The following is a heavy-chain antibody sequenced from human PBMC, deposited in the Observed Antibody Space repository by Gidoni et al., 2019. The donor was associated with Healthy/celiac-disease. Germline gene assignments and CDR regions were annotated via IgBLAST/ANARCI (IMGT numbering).Heavy chain of an antibody. Sequence: QVQLQQWGAGLLKPSETLSLTCAVYGGSFSGYYWSWIRQPPGKGLEWIGEINHSGSTNYNPSPKSRVTISVDTSKNQFSLKLSSVTAADTAVYYCASRNGGYSSYYYYYYGMDVWGQGTTVTVSS. J-gene: IGHJ6*02. CDR3: ASRNGGYSSYYYYYYGMDV. CDR1: GGSFSGYY. D-gene: IGHD5-18*01. CDR2: INHSGST. V-gene: IGHV4-34*01.